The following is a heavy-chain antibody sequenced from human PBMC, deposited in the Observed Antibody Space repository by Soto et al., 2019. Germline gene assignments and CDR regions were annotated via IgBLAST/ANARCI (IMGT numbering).Heavy chain of an antibody. J-gene: IGHJ5*01. V-gene: IGHV5-51*01. Sequence: PGESLKISCKASADSFTTYSIAWVRQMPGKGLEWMGLIHPGDSDTTYSPSFQGQVTISVDKSISTAYLQWSSLKASDTAMYYCARHKTVSTYETITGEIAWFVSWGQGTLVTVSS. CDR3: ARHKTVSTYETITGEIAWFVS. CDR1: ADSFTTYS. D-gene: IGHD3-10*01. CDR2: IHPGDSDT.